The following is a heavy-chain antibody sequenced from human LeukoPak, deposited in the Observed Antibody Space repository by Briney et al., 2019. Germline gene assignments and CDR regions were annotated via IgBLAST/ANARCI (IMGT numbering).Heavy chain of an antibody. Sequence: GGSLRLSCAASGFTFSSYGMHWVRQAPGKGLEWVAVISYGGSNKYYADSVKGRFTISRDNSKNTLYLQMNSLRAEDTAVYYCAKDPTDAFDIWGQGTMVTVSS. J-gene: IGHJ3*02. CDR2: ISYGGSNK. V-gene: IGHV3-30*18. CDR1: GFTFSSYG. CDR3: AKDPTDAFDI.